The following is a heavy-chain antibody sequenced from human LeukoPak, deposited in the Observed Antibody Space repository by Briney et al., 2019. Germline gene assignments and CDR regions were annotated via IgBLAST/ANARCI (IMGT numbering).Heavy chain of an antibody. J-gene: IGHJ4*02. CDR2: ISSSSSYI. V-gene: IGHV3-21*01. D-gene: IGHD5-24*01. CDR1: EFTFSSYT. CDR3: ARYDAGDGYNLDY. Sequence: GGSLRLSCAASEFTFSSYTMNWVRQAPGKGLEWVSSISSSSSYIYYADSVKGRFTISRDNAKNSLYLQMNSLRAEDTAVYYCARYDAGDGYNLDYWGQGTLVTVSS.